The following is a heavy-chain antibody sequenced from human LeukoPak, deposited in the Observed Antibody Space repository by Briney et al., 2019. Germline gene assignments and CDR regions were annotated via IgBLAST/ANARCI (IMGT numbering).Heavy chain of an antibody. V-gene: IGHV3-7*01. J-gene: IGHJ4*02. CDR1: GFTFSSYW. Sequence: GGSLRLSCAASGFTFSSYWMSWVRQAPGKGLEWVANIKQDGSEKYYVDSVKGRFTISRENAKNSLYLQMNSLRAGDTAVYYCARASYDSSGYYDYWGQGTLVTVSS. D-gene: IGHD3-22*01. CDR3: ARASYDSSGYYDY. CDR2: IKQDGSEK.